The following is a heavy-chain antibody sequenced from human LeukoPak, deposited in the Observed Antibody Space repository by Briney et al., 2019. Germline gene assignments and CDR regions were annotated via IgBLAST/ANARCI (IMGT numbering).Heavy chain of an antibody. CDR3: ASFATLRPLFDWLPIDY. D-gene: IGHD3-9*01. V-gene: IGHV3-23*01. Sequence: GGSLRLSCVASGFTFSSYAMSWVRQAPGKGLEWVSGISGGGGLTYSADSVKGRFTISRDDSKNTLYLQMNSLRAEDTAVYYCASFATLRPLFDWLPIDYWGQGTLVTVSS. CDR2: ISGGGGLT. CDR1: GFTFSSYA. J-gene: IGHJ4*02.